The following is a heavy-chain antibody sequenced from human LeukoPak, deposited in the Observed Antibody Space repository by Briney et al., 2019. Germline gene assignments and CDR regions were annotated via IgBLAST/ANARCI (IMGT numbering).Heavy chain of an antibody. J-gene: IGHJ4*02. CDR3: ARAGGVDTAMDANFDY. CDR2: IYYNGGT. V-gene: IGHV4-59*01. Sequence: SETLSLTCTVSGGSISSYYWSWIRQPPGKGLEWIGYIYYNGGTNYNPSLRSRVTILVDTSKNHFSLRRSSVTAADTAMYYCARAGGVDTAMDANFDYWGQGTLVTVSS. D-gene: IGHD5-18*01. CDR1: GGSISSYY.